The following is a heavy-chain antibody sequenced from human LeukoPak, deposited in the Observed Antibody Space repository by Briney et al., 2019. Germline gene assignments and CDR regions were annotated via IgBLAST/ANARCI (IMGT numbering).Heavy chain of an antibody. V-gene: IGHV3-21*01. CDR1: GFTFSSYS. CDR3: GRDHREIVATIMGAFDI. D-gene: IGHD5-12*01. J-gene: IGHJ3*02. Sequence: GGSLRLSCAASGFTFSSYSMNWVRQAPGKGLEWVSSISSSSSYIYYADSVKGRFTISRDNAKNSLYLQMNSLRAEDTAMYYCGRDHREIVATIMGAFDIWGQGTMVNVSS. CDR2: ISSSSSYI.